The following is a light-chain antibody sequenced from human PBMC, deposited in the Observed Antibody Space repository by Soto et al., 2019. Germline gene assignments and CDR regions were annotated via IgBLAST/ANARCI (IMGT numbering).Light chain of an antibody. Sequence: EIVLTQSPGNLSLSPGERATLSCRASQSISNSYLAWYQQKPGQAPRLLIYGASSRATGIPDRFSGSGSVTDFTLTISRLEPEDFAVYFCQQYGSSPRTFGQGTKVDIK. CDR1: QSISNSY. CDR2: GAS. CDR3: QQYGSSPRT. J-gene: IGKJ1*01. V-gene: IGKV3-20*01.